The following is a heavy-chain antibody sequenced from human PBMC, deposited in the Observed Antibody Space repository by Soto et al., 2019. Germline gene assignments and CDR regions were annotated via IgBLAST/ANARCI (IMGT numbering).Heavy chain of an antibody. CDR2: IYWDDDK. CDR1: GFSLSTSGVG. V-gene: IGHV2-5*02. D-gene: IGHD6-13*01. CDR3: AQADRYGSSWYSYNWFDP. J-gene: IGHJ5*02. Sequence: QITLKESGPPLVKPTQTLTLTCTFSGFSLSTSGVGVGWIRQPPGKALEWLALIYWDDDKRYSPSLKSRLTITKDTSKNQVVLTMTNMDPVDTATYYCAQADRYGSSWYSYNWFDPWGQGTLVTVSS.